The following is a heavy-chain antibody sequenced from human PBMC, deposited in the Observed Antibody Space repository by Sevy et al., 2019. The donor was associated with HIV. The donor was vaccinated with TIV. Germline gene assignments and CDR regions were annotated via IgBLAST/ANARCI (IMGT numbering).Heavy chain of an antibody. CDR3: ARDDGNYYFHY. CDR2: IKQDAGQK. J-gene: IGHJ4*02. Sequence: GGSLRVSCAASGFTFSKYWMGWVRQAPGKGLEWVANIKQDAGQKYYVDSVKGRFTISRDNAKNSLYLQMNSLRADDTAVYFCARDDGNYYFHYWGQGTLVTVSS. D-gene: IGHD1-7*01. V-gene: IGHV3-7*01. CDR1: GFTFSKYW.